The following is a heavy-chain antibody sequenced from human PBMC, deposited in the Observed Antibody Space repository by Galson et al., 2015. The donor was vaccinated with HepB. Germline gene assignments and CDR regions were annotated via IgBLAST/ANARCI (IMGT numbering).Heavy chain of an antibody. CDR1: GFIVRTSY. D-gene: IGHD3-22*01. V-gene: IGHV3-53*05. CDR3: ARDPDDTNGYYLTFEY. J-gene: IGHJ4*02. CDR2: IYSGGHG. Sequence: SLRLSCAASGFIVRTSYMSWVRQAPGKGLQWVSTIYSGGHGYYTDSVKGRFTISRDNSKNTLYLQMNRLRAEDTAVYYCARDPDDTNGYYLTFEYWGQGSLVTVSS.